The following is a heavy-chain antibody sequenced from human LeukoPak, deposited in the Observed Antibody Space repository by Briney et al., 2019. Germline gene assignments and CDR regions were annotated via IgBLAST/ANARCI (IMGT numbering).Heavy chain of an antibody. J-gene: IGHJ4*02. Sequence: QAGGSLRLSCAASGFTFSSYEMNWVRQLPGKGLEWVANINQDGTEKYYVDSVKGRFTISRDNAKDSLDLQMNSLRVEDTGIYYCVKVAKYYYGSETYYFFEHWGQGTPVTASS. CDR1: GFTFSSYE. D-gene: IGHD3-10*01. CDR2: INQDGTEK. V-gene: IGHV3-7*01. CDR3: VKVAKYYYGSETYYFFEH.